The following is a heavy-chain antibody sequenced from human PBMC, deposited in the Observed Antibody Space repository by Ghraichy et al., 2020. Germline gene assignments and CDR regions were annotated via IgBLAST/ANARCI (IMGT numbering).Heavy chain of an antibody. V-gene: IGHV4-34*01. CDR3: ARGGCSGGSCYGFDP. CDR2: INHSGST. D-gene: IGHD2-15*01. CDR1: GGSFSGYY. J-gene: IGHJ5*02. Sequence: ETLSLTCAVYGGSFSGYYWSWIRQPPGKGLEWIGEINHSGSTNYNPSLKSRVTISVDTSKNQFSLKLSSVTAADTAVYYCARGGCSGGSCYGFDPWGQGTLVTVSS.